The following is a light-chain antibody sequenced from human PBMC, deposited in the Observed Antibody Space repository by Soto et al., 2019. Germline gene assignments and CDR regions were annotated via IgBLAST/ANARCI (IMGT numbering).Light chain of an antibody. J-gene: IGLJ2*01. CDR1: SSDVGVYNY. CDR3: SSATSSSTYVV. V-gene: IGLV2-14*01. CDR2: DVT. Sequence: QSALTQPASVSGSPGQSITISCTGTSSDVGVYNYVSWYQQHPGKAPKLLIYDVTNRPSGVSNRFSGSKSGNTASLTISGLQAEDEADYYCSSATSSSTYVVFGGGTQLTVL.